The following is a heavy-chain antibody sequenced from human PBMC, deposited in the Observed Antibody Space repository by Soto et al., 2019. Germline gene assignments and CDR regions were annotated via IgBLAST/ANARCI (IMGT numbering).Heavy chain of an antibody. V-gene: IGHV4-59*08. CDR3: ARLPREYSSGWYXFDP. CDR1: GGSISSYY. Sequence: SETLSLTCTVSGGSISSYYWSWIRQPPGKGLEWIGYIYYSGSTNYNPSLKSRVTISVDTSKNQFSLKLSSVTAADTAVYYCARLPREYSSGWYXFDPWGQRTLVTVSS. J-gene: IGHJ5*02. D-gene: IGHD6-19*01. CDR2: IYYSGST.